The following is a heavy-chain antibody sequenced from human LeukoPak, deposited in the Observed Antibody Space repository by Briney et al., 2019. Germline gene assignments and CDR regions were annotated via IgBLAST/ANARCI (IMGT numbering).Heavy chain of an antibody. CDR3: ARDKYGGL. D-gene: IGHD3-16*01. CDR1: GFSFSSYS. Sequence: PGGSLRLSCAASGFSFSSYSMNWVRQAPGKGLEWVSYISSTSTTYCADSVKGRFTISRDTAKNSLYLQMNSLRDEDTALYYCARDKYGGLWGQGTMVTVSS. V-gene: IGHV3-48*02. CDR2: ISSTSTT. J-gene: IGHJ3*01.